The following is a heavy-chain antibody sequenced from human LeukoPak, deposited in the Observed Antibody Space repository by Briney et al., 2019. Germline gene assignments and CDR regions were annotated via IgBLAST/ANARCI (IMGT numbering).Heavy chain of an antibody. V-gene: IGHV3-66*02. CDR1: GFTVSSNY. CDR2: IYSGGST. J-gene: IGHJ6*03. D-gene: IGHD4-23*01. CDR3: ARDKPGGNYYYYYYYMDV. Sequence: GGSLRLSCAASGFTVSSNYMSWVRQAPGKGLEWVSVIYSGGSTYYADSVKGRFTISRDNSKNTLYLQMNSLRAEDTAVYYCARDKPGGNYYYYYYYMDVWGKGTTVTVSS.